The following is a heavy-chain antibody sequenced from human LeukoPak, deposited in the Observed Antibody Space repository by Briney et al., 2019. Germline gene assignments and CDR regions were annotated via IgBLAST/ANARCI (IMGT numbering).Heavy chain of an antibody. V-gene: IGHV1-2*02. CDR3: ARGPNHGASDI. J-gene: IGHJ3*02. Sequence: ASVKVSCKAYGDTFSDYFIHWMRQAPGQGLEWVGWISPKNGVTRYAQKFQGRVTMTRDTSINTAYMEVSSLKSGDTAVYYCARGPNHGASDIWGQGTMVTVSS. CDR1: GDTFSDYF. CDR2: ISPKNGVT.